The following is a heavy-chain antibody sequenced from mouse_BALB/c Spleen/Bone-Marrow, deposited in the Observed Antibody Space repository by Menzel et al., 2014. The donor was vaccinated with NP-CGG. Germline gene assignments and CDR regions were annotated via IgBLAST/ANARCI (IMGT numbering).Heavy chain of an antibody. D-gene: IGHD2-1*01. V-gene: IGHV1S135*01. CDR2: IDPYNGGT. J-gene: IGHJ4*01. CDR3: ARRGNSYAMDY. CDR1: GYAFTSYN. Sequence: EVQGVESGPELVKPGASVKVSCKASGYAFTSYNMYWVKQSHGKSLEWIGYIDPYNGGTSYNQKFKGKATLTVDKSSSTAYMHLNSLTPEDSAVYYCARRGNSYAMDYWGQGTSVTVSS.